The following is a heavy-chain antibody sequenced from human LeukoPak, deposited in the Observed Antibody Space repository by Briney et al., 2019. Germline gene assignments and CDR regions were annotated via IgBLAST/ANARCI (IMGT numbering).Heavy chain of an antibody. CDR2: IYYSRST. CDR1: GGSISSGDYY. V-gene: IGHV4-30-4*01. D-gene: IGHD5-24*01. CDR3: ARDGYNSGYSDY. J-gene: IGHJ4*02. Sequence: SETLSLTCTVSGGSISSGDYYWNWIRQPPGKGLEWTGYIYYSRSTSYSPSLKSRLTISVDTSKNQFSLKLSSVTAADTAVYYCARDGYNSGYSDYWGQGTLVTVSS.